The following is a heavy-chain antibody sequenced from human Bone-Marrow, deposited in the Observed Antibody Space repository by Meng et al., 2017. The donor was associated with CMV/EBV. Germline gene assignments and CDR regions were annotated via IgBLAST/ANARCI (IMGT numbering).Heavy chain of an antibody. D-gene: IGHD3-3*01. Sequence: GGSLRLSCAASGFTFSSYWMSWVRQAPGKGLEWVANIKQDGSEKYYVDSVKGRFTISRDNAKNSLYLQMNSLRAEDTAVYYCAKDQTYYDFWSGYRNHYYYGMDVWGQGTTVTVSS. CDR2: IKQDGSEK. CDR3: AKDQTYYDFWSGYRNHYYYGMDV. V-gene: IGHV3-7*01. CDR1: GFTFSSYW. J-gene: IGHJ6*02.